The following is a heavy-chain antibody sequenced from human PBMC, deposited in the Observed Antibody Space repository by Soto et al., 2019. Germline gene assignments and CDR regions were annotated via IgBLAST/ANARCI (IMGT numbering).Heavy chain of an antibody. V-gene: IGHV4-30-4*01. CDR1: GGSISTVDYW. CDR2: IYDGGRT. D-gene: IGHD7-27*01. Sequence: QVQLQESGPGLVKPSQTLSLTCTVSGGSISTVDYWWSWIRQSPDMGLEWIGHIYDGGRTYKHPSLESRVTMSVDTSKSQLSLTLSSVSAADTAVYCCARGPSGDKVDSWGQGTLVTVSS. J-gene: IGHJ4*02. CDR3: ARGPSGDKVDS.